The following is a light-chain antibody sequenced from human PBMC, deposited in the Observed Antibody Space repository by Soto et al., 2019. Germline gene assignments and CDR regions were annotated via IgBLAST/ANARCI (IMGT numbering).Light chain of an antibody. CDR2: SAT. CDR1: QGIGMY. Sequence: DIQMTQSPSSLSASVGDRVAITCRASQGIGMYLNWYQQKPGKAPELLIYSATSLGSGVPSRFIGSGSGTDFTLTIRSLQPEDFATYYCQRTNSSPTFGGGTKVEIK. J-gene: IGKJ4*01. V-gene: IGKV1-39*01. CDR3: QRTNSSPT.